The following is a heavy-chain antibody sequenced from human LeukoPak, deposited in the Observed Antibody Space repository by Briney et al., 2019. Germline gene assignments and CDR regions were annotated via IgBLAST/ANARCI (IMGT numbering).Heavy chain of an antibody. J-gene: IGHJ5*02. CDR2: IYYSGST. V-gene: IGHV4-61*01. CDR3: ATLGYCSGGSCYWGSWFDP. D-gene: IGHD2-15*01. Sequence: PSETLSLTCSVSGGSVNSGTYYWSWIRQPPGKGLEWIGYIYYSGSTSYNPSLKSRVTISIDTPRNQFSLKLSSVTAADTAVYYCATLGYCSGGSCYWGSWFDPWGQGTLVTVSS. CDR1: GGSVNSGTYY.